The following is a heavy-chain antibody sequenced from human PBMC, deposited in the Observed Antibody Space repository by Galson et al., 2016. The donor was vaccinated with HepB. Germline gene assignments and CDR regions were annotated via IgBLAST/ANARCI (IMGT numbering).Heavy chain of an antibody. CDR2: IYSSGTT. CDR1: GGSISSGGDY. D-gene: IGHD3-22*01. V-gene: IGHV4-61*02. CDR3: ARERAHSSGSYLGLSLEAIEY. Sequence: LSLTCAVSGGSISSGGDYWTWLRQPAGKGLEWIGRIYSSGTTNYNPSLKSRVSMSIDTSKNQFSLRLRSLTAADTAVYYCARERAHSSGSYLGLSLEAIEYLGQGTLVTVSS. J-gene: IGHJ4*02.